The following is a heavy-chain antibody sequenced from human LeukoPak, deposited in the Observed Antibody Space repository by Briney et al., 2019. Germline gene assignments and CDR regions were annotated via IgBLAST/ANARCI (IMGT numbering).Heavy chain of an antibody. Sequence: PGRSLRLSCAASGFTFSSYGMHWVRQAPGKGLEWVSSISSSSSYIYYADSVKGRFTISRDNAKNSLYLQMNSLRAEDTAVYYCASKGYCSSTSCPREFDYWGQGTLVTVSS. CDR1: GFTFSSYG. D-gene: IGHD2-2*01. CDR2: ISSSSSYI. CDR3: ASKGYCSSTSCPREFDY. V-gene: IGHV3-21*01. J-gene: IGHJ4*02.